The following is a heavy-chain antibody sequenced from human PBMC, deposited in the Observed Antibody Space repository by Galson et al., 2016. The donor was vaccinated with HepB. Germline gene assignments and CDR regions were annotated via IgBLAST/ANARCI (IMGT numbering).Heavy chain of an antibody. CDR1: GFTFSDYA. CDR3: AKQGYRLQGTVVSPTIIFDS. J-gene: IGHJ4*02. D-gene: IGHD5/OR15-5a*01. CDR2: ISGSGSST. Sequence: SLRLSCAASGFTFSDYAMSWVRQAPGKGLEWVSAISGSGSSTYYADSVKGQLIISRDNAQNTLYLQMNSLRAEDTAVYYCAKQGYRLQGTVVSPTIIFDSWGQGSLVTVSS. V-gene: IGHV3-23*01.